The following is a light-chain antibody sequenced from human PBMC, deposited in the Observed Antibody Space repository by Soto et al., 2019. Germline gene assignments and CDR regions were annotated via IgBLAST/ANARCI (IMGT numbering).Light chain of an antibody. V-gene: IGKV1-27*01. CDR3: QKYFSAPFT. Sequence: DIQMTQSQSSLSASVGDRVTITCRASQAIRNSLAWYQQKPGKVPSLLIYAASTLQPGVPSRFSGSGSGTDFTLTISSLQPEDVATYYCQKYFSAPFTFGPGTKLGIK. CDR2: AAS. J-gene: IGKJ3*01. CDR1: QAIRNS.